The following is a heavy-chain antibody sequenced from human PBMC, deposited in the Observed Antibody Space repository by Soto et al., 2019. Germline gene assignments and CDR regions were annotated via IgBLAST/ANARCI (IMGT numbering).Heavy chain of an antibody. J-gene: IGHJ4*02. Sequence: SETLSLTCTVSGGSISGYFWGWIRQPAGKGLEWIGRIYTSGSTNYNPSLKGRITMSVDTSNNQVFLKLSSVTAADTAVYYCARDLGDYGDYGFDYWGQGILVTVSS. V-gene: IGHV4-4*07. CDR2: IYTSGST. CDR1: GGSISGYF. D-gene: IGHD4-17*01. CDR3: ARDLGDYGDYGFDY.